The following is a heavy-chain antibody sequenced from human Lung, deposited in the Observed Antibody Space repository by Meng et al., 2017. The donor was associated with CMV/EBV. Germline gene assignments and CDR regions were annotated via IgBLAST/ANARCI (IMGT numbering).Heavy chain of an antibody. V-gene: IGHV3-7*01. CDR1: GFIFRNYW. CDR3: AREQGAMGGNYYYALDV. Sequence: GESLKISCAASGFIFRNYWMTWVRQAPGKGLEWVANIKEDGSEKSYVDSVKGRFTISRDNAKNSLSLEMNSLGAEDMAVYYCAREQGAMGGNYYYALDVWGQGTTVTVSS. J-gene: IGHJ6*02. CDR2: IKEDGSEK. D-gene: IGHD2-2*01.